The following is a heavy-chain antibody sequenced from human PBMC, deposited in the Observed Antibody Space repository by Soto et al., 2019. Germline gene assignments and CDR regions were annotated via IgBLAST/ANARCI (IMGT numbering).Heavy chain of an antibody. Sequence: GGSLRLSCAASGFNVGAFAVNWVRQAPGKGLEWVSGISVSDAFIYYADPVRGRFSISRDASENILYLQMNSLRVDDTALYYCTRETVAGITGLDYWGPGTLVTVSS. D-gene: IGHD1-20*01. CDR1: GFNVGAFA. CDR3: TRETVAGITGLDY. J-gene: IGHJ4*02. CDR2: ISVSDAFI. V-gene: IGHV3-23*01.